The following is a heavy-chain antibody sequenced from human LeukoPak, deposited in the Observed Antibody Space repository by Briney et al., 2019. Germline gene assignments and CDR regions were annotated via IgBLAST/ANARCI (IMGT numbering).Heavy chain of an antibody. J-gene: IGHJ4*02. CDR3: ARGGYSDYFDY. D-gene: IGHD5-18*01. Sequence: SETLSLTCAVYGGSFSGYYWSWIRQPPGKGLEWIGYIYYSGSTNYNPPLKSRVTISVDTSKNQFSLKLSSVTAADTAVYYCARGGYSDYFDYWGQGTLVTVSS. CDR2: IYYSGST. CDR1: GGSFSGYY. V-gene: IGHV4-59*08.